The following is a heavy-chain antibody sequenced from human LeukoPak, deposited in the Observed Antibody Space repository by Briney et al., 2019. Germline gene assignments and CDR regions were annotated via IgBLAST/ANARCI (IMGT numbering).Heavy chain of an antibody. J-gene: IGHJ4*02. D-gene: IGHD3-16*01. V-gene: IGHV1-2*06. CDR1: GYTFTGYY. CDR2: INPNSGGT. CDR3: ARDSLARRGTDLDY. Sequence: ASVKVSCKASGYTFTGYYMHWVRQAPGQGLEWMGRINPNSGGTNYAQKFQGRVTMTRDTSISTAYMELSRLRSDDTAVYYCARDSLARRGTDLDYWGQGTLVTVSS.